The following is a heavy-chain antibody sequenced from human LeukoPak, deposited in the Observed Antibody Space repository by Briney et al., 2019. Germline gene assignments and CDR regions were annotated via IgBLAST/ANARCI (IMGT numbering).Heavy chain of an antibody. D-gene: IGHD3-22*01. CDR1: GFTFSNAW. CDR2: IKSKADDGTI. V-gene: IGHV3-15*01. J-gene: IGHJ4*02. Sequence: GGSLRLSCAVSGFTFSNAWMSWVRQAAGKGLEWVGRIKSKADDGTIDYAAPAKGRFTISRDESKNTLYLQMNSLKIEDTAVYYCTTGERRFDSSGYYPYYFDYWGQGTLVTVSS. CDR3: TTGERRFDSSGYYPYYFDY.